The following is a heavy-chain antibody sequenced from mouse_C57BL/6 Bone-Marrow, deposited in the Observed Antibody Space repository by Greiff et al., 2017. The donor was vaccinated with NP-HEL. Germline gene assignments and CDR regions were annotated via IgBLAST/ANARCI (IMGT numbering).Heavy chain of an antibody. J-gene: IGHJ3*01. V-gene: IGHV1-66*01. Sequence: QVQLKQSGPELVKPGASVKISCKASGYSFTSYYIHWVKQRPGQGLEWIGWIYPGSGNTKYNETFKGKATLTADTSSSTAYMQLSSLTSEDSAVYYCARDYGSSPFAYWGQGTLVTVSA. CDR3: ARDYGSSPFAY. CDR2: IYPGSGNT. D-gene: IGHD1-1*01. CDR1: GYSFTSYY.